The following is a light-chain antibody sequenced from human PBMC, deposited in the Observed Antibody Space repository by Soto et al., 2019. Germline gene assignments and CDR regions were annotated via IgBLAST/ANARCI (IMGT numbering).Light chain of an antibody. CDR3: QQRSNWSWT. CDR1: QSVSNN. Sequence: EIVMTQSPATLSVSPWERATLSCRASQSVSNNLAWYQQKPGQAPRLLIYGASTRATGITARFSGSGSGTEFTLTISSLQSEDFADYYCQQRSNWSWTFGQGTKVEIK. CDR2: GAS. V-gene: IGKV3-15*01. J-gene: IGKJ1*01.